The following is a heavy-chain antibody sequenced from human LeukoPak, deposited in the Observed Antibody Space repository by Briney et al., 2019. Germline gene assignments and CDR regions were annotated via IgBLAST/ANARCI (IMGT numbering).Heavy chain of an antibody. V-gene: IGHV4-34*01. D-gene: IGHD3-10*01. CDR3: ARRARYYYGSGSHVDY. Sequence: SETLSLTCAVYGGSFSGYYWSWIRQPPGKGLELIGEINHSGSTNYNPSLKSRATISVDTSKNQFSLKVSSVTAADTAVYYCARRARYYYGSGSHVDYWGQGTLVTVSS. CDR2: INHSGST. CDR1: GGSFSGYY. J-gene: IGHJ4*02.